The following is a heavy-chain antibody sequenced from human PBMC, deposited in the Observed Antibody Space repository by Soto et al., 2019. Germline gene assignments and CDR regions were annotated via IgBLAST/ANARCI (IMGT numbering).Heavy chain of an antibody. CDR1: GCSVSSGSYY. J-gene: IGHJ4*02. Sequence: QVQLQESGPGLVKPSETLSLTCTVSGCSVSSGSYYWSWIRQPQGKGMEWIGYIYYIGSTNYNPSLKSPVTISLYTSKNQCCLKLSSVTAADTAVYYCARDARIQDSSGHNKAFDYWGQGTLVTVSS. CDR2: IYYIGST. V-gene: IGHV4-61*01. D-gene: IGHD6-19*01. CDR3: ARDARIQDSSGHNKAFDY.